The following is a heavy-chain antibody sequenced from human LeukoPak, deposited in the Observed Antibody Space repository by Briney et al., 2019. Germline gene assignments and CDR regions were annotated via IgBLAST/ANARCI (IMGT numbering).Heavy chain of an antibody. J-gene: IGHJ4*02. Sequence: GGSLRLSCAASGFTFSSYAMSWVRQAPGKGLEWVSAISGSGGSTYYADSVKGRFTISRDNSKNTLYLQMNSLRAEDTAVYYCAKVARPHYYDSSGYYRSGFDYWGQGTLVTVSS. CDR2: ISGSGGST. CDR1: GFTFSSYA. D-gene: IGHD3-22*01. CDR3: AKVARPHYYDSSGYYRSGFDY. V-gene: IGHV3-23*01.